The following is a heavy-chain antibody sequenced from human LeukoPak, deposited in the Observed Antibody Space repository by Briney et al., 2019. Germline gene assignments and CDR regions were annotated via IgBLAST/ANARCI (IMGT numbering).Heavy chain of an antibody. J-gene: IGHJ4*02. CDR3: ARAALGGVSSGMGY. V-gene: IGHV1-69*05. Sequence: SVKVSFKASGGTFSSYAISWVRQAPGQGLEWMGGIVPIFGTANYAQKFQGRVTMTTYDSTSKAYMELSSLRSEDTAVYYCARAALGGVSSGMGYWGQGTLVTVSS. CDR1: GGTFSSYA. D-gene: IGHD3-22*01. CDR2: IVPIFGTA.